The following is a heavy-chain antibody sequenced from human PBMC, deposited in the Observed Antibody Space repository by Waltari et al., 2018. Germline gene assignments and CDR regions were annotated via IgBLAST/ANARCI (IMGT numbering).Heavy chain of an antibody. CDR2: IYYSGST. J-gene: IGHJ6*02. CDR1: GGSISSYY. V-gene: IGHV4-59*01. D-gene: IGHD1-26*01. Sequence: QVQLQESGPGLVKPSETLSLTCTVSGGSISSYYWSWIRQPPGKGQEWIGYIYYSGSTNYNPSLKSRVTISVDTSKNQFSLKLSSVTAADTAVYYCARVGATRGYYYGMDVWGQGTTVTVSS. CDR3: ARVGATRGYYYGMDV.